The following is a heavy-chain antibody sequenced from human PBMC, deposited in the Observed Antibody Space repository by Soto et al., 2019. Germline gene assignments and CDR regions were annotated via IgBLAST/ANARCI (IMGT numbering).Heavy chain of an antibody. CDR2: ISATGGGT. D-gene: IGHD3-16*01. Sequence: LRLSSAASGFKFSNYAMIWVRQAPGKGLEWVSLISATGGGTYYADSVKGRFTISRDNSHNTLYLQVHSLTAEDTAVYYCAKDRRAGGNSAFYFDFWGQGAQVTV. V-gene: IGHV3-23*01. CDR3: AKDRRAGGNSAFYFDF. J-gene: IGHJ4*02. CDR1: GFKFSNYA.